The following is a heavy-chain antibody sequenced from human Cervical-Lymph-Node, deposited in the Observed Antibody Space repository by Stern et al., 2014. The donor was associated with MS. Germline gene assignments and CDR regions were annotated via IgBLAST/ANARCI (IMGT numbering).Heavy chain of an antibody. CDR2: ISGSGGST. CDR3: AKDCASIGMDSSGWYYFDY. D-gene: IGHD6-19*01. J-gene: IGHJ4*02. Sequence: EEQLVESGGGLVQPGGSLRLSCAASGFTFSSYAMSWVRQAPGKGLEWVSAISGSGGSTHYADYVKGRFTSSRVNSKNTLYLQMNSLRAEDTAVYYCAKDCASIGMDSSGWYYFDYWGQGTLVTVSS. V-gene: IGHV3-23*04. CDR1: GFTFSSYA.